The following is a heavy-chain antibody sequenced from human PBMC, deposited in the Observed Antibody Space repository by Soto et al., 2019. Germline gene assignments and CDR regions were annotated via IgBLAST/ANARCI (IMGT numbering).Heavy chain of an antibody. D-gene: IGHD5-12*01. Sequence: EALLVESGGGLVQPGGSLRLSCAASGFNFNFFWMHWVRQAPGKGLVWVSRINGDGSTTDYADSVKGRFTISRDNAKNTLFLLMDSLRVEDTAVYYCVRDSPTNLEDADTVASWFDPWGQGTLVTVSS. J-gene: IGHJ5*02. CDR3: VRDSPTNLEDADTVASWFDP. CDR2: INGDGSTT. V-gene: IGHV3-74*01. CDR1: GFNFNFFW.